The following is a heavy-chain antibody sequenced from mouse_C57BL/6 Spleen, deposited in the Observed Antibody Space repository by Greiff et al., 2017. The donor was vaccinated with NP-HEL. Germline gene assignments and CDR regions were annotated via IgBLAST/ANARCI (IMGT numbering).Heavy chain of an antibody. CDR1: GFTFSDYG. D-gene: IGHD1-1*01. CDR2: ISSGSSTI. Sequence: DVQLVESGGGLVKPGGSLKLSCAASGFTFSDYGMHWVRQAPEKGLEWVAYISSGSSTIYYADTVKGRFTISRDNAKNTLFLQMTSLRYEDTAMYYCARAPFYYYGSSYDWYFDVWGTGTTVTVSS. V-gene: IGHV5-17*01. J-gene: IGHJ1*03. CDR3: ARAPFYYYGSSYDWYFDV.